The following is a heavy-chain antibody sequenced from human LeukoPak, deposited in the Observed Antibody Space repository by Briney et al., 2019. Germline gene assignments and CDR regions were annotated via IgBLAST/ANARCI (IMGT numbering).Heavy chain of an antibody. CDR3: AKAHSSGWYEGDY. CDR2: ISGSGGST. D-gene: IGHD6-19*01. V-gene: IGHV3-23*01. J-gene: IGHJ4*02. Sequence: GGSLRLSCAASGFTFSSYAMSWARQAPGKGLEWVSAISGSGGSTYYADSVKGRFTISRDNSKNTLYLQMNSLRAEDTAVYYCAKAHSSGWYEGDYWGQGTLVAVSS. CDR1: GFTFSSYA.